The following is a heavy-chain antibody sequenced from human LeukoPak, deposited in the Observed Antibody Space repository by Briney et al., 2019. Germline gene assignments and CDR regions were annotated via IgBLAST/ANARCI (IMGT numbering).Heavy chain of an antibody. CDR2: INPIFGTA. V-gene: IGHV1-69*13. J-gene: IGHJ4*02. D-gene: IGHD3-10*01. Sequence: GASVKVSCKASGGTFSSYAISWVRQAPGQGLEWMGGINPIFGTANYAQKFQGRVTITADESTSTAYMELSSLRSEDTAVYYCAREPPVRGGSGSYYKNWGQGTLVTVSS. CDR1: GGTFSSYA. CDR3: AREPPVRGGSGSYYKN.